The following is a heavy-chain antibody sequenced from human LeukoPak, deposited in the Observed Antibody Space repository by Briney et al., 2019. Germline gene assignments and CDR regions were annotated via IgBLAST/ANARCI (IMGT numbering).Heavy chain of an antibody. CDR1: GFTFSSYA. J-gene: IGHJ6*02. D-gene: IGHD2-2*01. CDR2: ISYDGSNK. V-gene: IGHV3-30-3*01. Sequence: GRSLRLSCAASGFTFSSYAMHWVRQAPGKGLEWVAVISYDGSNKYYADSVKGRFTISRDNSKNTLYLQMNSLRAEDTAAYYCARGVVPGPGYGMDVWGQGTTVTVSS. CDR3: ARGVVPGPGYGMDV.